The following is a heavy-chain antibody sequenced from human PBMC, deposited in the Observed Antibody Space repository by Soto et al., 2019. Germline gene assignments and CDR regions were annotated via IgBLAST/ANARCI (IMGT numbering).Heavy chain of an antibody. Sequence: GGSLRLSCAASGFTFSSYAMSWVRQAPGKGLEWVSAISGSGGSTYYAYSVKGRFTISTDNSKNTLYLQMNSLRAEDTAGYYCAKGHPHRWYDFWSGYYNDAFDIWGQGTMVTVSS. CDR3: AKGHPHRWYDFWSGYYNDAFDI. CDR2: ISGSGGST. CDR1: GFTFSSYA. V-gene: IGHV3-23*01. D-gene: IGHD3-3*01. J-gene: IGHJ3*02.